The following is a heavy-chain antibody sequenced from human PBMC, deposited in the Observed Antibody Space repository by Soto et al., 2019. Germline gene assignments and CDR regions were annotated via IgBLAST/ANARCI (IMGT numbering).Heavy chain of an antibody. CDR2: IKTDGSII. CDR1: GFSLSDYW. Sequence: EVQLVESGGGLVQPGGSLRLSCAASGFSLSDYWMHWVSQAPGKGLVWVSRIKTDGSIITYADSVKGRFTISRDNAKNTLYLQMDNLRAEDTAVYHCARVRQGGWYLDLWGRGTLVSVSS. CDR3: ARVRQGGWYLDL. J-gene: IGHJ2*01. D-gene: IGHD3-16*01. V-gene: IGHV3-74*03.